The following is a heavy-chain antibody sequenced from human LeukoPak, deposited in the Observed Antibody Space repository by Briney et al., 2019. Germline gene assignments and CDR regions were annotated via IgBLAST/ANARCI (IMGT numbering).Heavy chain of an antibody. Sequence: GGSLRLSCAASGFTFSSYAMSWVRQAPGKGLEWVSAISGSGGSTYYADSVKGRFTISRDNSKNTLYLQVNSLRAEDTAVYYCASNIGAFYYMDVWGKGTTVTVSS. V-gene: IGHV3-23*01. J-gene: IGHJ6*03. CDR3: ASNIGAFYYMDV. CDR2: ISGSGGST. D-gene: IGHD5-12*01. CDR1: GFTFSSYA.